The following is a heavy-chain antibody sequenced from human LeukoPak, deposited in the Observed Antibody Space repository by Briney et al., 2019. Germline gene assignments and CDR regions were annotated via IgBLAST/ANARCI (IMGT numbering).Heavy chain of an antibody. V-gene: IGHV4-39*01. J-gene: IGHJ4*02. CDR3: ARLLYDGSGGYYYFDY. D-gene: IGHD3-22*01. CDR1: GGSISSSSYY. CDR2: IYYSGSI. Sequence: KASETLSLTCTVSGGSISSSSYYWGWIRQPPGKGLEWIGSIYYSGSIYNNPSLKSRVTISVDTSKNQFSLKLSSVTAADTAVYYCARLLYDGSGGYYYFDYRGQGTLSPSPQ.